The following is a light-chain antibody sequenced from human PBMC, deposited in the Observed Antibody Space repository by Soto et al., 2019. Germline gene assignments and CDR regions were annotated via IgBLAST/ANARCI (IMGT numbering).Light chain of an antibody. CDR3: QTWGSGSWV. Sequence: QPVLTQSPSASACLGASVKLTCTLSSGHSSHAIAWHQLQPEKGPRYLMKLNNDGSHSKGDGIPDRFTGSSSGAERYLTISSLQSEDEADYYCQTWGSGSWVFGGGTKLTVL. CDR1: SGHSSHA. CDR2: LNNDGSH. V-gene: IGLV4-69*01. J-gene: IGLJ3*02.